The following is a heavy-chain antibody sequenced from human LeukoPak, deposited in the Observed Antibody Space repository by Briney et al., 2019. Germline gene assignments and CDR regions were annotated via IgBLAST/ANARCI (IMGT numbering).Heavy chain of an antibody. D-gene: IGHD6-13*01. J-gene: IGHJ4*02. CDR3: ARGKNSGRGSSWYVY. Sequence: SETLSLTCTVSGGSISSYYWSWIRQPAGKGLEWIGRIYTSGSTNYNPSLKSRVTMSVDTSKNQFSLKLSSVTAADTAVYYCARGKNSGRGSSWYVYWGQGTLVTVSS. CDR2: IYTSGST. V-gene: IGHV4-4*07. CDR1: GGSISSYY.